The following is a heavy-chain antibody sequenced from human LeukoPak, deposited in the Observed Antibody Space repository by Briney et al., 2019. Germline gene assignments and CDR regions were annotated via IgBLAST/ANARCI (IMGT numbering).Heavy chain of an antibody. CDR2: ISWNSVSI. J-gene: IGHJ3*02. V-gene: IGHV3-9*01. D-gene: IGHD2-15*01. CDR1: GITFDDYA. Sequence: GGSLRLSCAASGITFDDYAMYWVRQGPGKGLERVAGISWNSVSIGYADSVKGRFTISRDNAKNSLYLQMNSLRNEDTALYYCAKELGGGSDGLDIWGQGTMVTVSS. CDR3: AKELGGGSDGLDI.